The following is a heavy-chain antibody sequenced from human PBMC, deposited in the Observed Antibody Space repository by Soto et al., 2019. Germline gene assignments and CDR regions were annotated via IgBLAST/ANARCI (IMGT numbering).Heavy chain of an antibody. D-gene: IGHD5-18*01. CDR3: AKIPVDTYMIYWSDP. Sequence: SETLSLTCTVSGDSVSSGDYYWTWIRQPTGKGLEWVGHIYFSGSTNYNPSLKSRVTISLDTSKNQFSLKLTSVTAADTAVYYCAKIPVDTYMIYWSDPWGQGSLVTSPQ. CDR2: IYFSGST. J-gene: IGHJ5*02. CDR1: GDSVSSGDYY. V-gene: IGHV4-61*08.